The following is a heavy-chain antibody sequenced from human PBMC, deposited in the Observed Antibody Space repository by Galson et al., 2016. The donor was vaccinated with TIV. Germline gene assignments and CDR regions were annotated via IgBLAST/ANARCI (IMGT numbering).Heavy chain of an antibody. CDR2: INSDGSSS. D-gene: IGHD3-16*01. Sequence: SLRLSCAVSGFTFNNYWMHWVRQTPGKRLMWVSRINSDGSSSAYADSVKGRFTISRDNAKNTLFLHMNSLRAEDTAVYYCARLMGYYDEAGYWGQGTLATVSS. V-gene: IGHV3-74*01. CDR1: GFTFNNYW. CDR3: ARLMGYYDEAGY. J-gene: IGHJ4*02.